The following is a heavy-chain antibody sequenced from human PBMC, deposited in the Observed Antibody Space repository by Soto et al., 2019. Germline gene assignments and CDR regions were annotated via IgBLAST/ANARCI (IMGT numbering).Heavy chain of an antibody. D-gene: IGHD2-15*01. CDR1: GFSRITSGVG. CDR2: LYWNDDK. CDR3: ALGGYCTGDSYYSA. J-gene: IGHJ5*02. Sequence: QITLKESGPSLVKPAQTLTLTCTFSGFSRITSGVGVGWIRQPPGKALEWLALLYWNDDKYYSPTLRSRLTITKDTSKSQVVVTMTDLDPVDTATYYCALGGYCTGDSYYSAWCQGTLVIVSS. V-gene: IGHV2-5*01.